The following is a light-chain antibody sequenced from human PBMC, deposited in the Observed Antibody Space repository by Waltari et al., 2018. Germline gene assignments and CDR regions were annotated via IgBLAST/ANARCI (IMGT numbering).Light chain of an antibody. Sequence: QSALTQPASVSGSPGQSIPTPSPGSRTDLASSNFVPWYQQHPGKLPKLILYDVGNRPSGISHRFSASKSGNTASLTISGLQEEDEGEYYCSSYTTSTTLLFGTGTRLTVL. V-gene: IGLV2-14*01. CDR2: DVG. J-gene: IGLJ1*01. CDR1: RTDLASSNF. CDR3: SSYTTSTTLL.